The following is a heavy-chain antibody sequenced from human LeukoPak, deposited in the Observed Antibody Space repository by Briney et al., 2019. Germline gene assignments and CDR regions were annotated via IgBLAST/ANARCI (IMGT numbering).Heavy chain of an antibody. CDR1: GYTFTSYY. D-gene: IGHD3-16*02. CDR2: INPSGGST. CDR3: ARSKITFGGVIVIDY. Sequence: ASVKVSCKASGYTFTSYYMHWVRQAPGQGLEWMGIINPSGGSTSYAQKFQGRVTMTRDTSTSTVYMELSSLRSEDTAVYYCARSKITFGGVIVIDYWGQGTLVTVSS. J-gene: IGHJ4*02. V-gene: IGHV1-46*01.